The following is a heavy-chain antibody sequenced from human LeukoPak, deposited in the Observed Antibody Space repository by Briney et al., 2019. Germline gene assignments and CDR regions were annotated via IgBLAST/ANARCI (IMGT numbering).Heavy chain of an antibody. CDR2: IYHSGST. D-gene: IGHD2-2*01. V-gene: IGHV4-38-2*01. J-gene: IGHJ4*02. CDR1: GFTFSSYA. CDR3: AKLREREDIVVVPAASEYYFDY. Sequence: PGGSLRLSCAASGFTFSSYAMSWVRQAPGKGLEWIGSIYHSGSTYYNPSLKSRVTISVDTSKNQFSLKLSSVTAADTAVHYCAKLREREDIVVVPAASEYYFDYWGQGTLVTVSS.